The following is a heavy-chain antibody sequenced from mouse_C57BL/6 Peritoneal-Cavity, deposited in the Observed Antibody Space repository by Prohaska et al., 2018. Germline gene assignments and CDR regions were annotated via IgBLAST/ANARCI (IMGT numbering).Heavy chain of an antibody. V-gene: IGHV1-26*01. D-gene: IGHD2-1*01. CDR1: GYTFTDYY. J-gene: IGHJ4*01. Sequence: PGASVKISCTASGYTFTDYYMNWVKQSHGKSLEWIGDINPNNGGTSYNQKFKGKATLTVDKSSSTAYMELRSLTSEDSAVYYCASDGNLDDYAMDYWGQGTSVTVSS. CDR2: INPNNGGT. CDR3: ASDGNLDDYAMDY.